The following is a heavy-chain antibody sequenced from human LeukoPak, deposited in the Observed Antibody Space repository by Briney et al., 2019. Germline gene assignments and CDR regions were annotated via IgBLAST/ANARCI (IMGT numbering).Heavy chain of an antibody. CDR2: ISGSGSST. Sequence: GESLTLSCALYAFIFSSYAMSWVRQAPGKGLEWVSTISGSGSSTYYADSVKGRFTISRDSSKNTLYLQMNSLRAEDTAIYYCAKENGYYYKGFDYWGQGTLVTVSS. J-gene: IGHJ4*02. CDR3: AKENGYYYKGFDY. V-gene: IGHV3-23*01. CDR1: AFIFSSYA. D-gene: IGHD3-22*01.